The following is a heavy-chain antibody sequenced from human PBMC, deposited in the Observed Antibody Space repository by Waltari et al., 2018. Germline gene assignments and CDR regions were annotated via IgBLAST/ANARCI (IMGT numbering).Heavy chain of an antibody. D-gene: IGHD5-18*01. CDR2: IYYSGST. J-gene: IGHJ4*02. V-gene: IGHV4-59*01. CDR1: GGSISSYY. Sequence: QVQLQESGPGLVKPSETLSLTCTVSGGSISSYYWSWIRQPPGKGLEWIGYIYYSGSTNYNPSHKSRVTISVDTSKNQFSLKLSSVTAADTAVYYCARGLGRAYSYGPLDYWGQGTLVTVSS. CDR3: ARGLGRAYSYGPLDY.